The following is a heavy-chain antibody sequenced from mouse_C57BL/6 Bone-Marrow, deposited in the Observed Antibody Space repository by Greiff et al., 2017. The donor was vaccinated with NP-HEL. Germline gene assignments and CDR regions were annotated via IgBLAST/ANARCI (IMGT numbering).Heavy chain of an antibody. Sequence: EVMLVESGGGLVQPGGSLKLSCAASGFTFSDYYMYWVRQTPEKRLEWVAYISNGGGSTYYPDTVKGRFTISRDNAKNTLYLQMSRLKAEDTAVYYCARQKLRSYYFDYWGQGTTLTVSS. D-gene: IGHD1-1*01. CDR2: ISNGGGST. CDR3: ARQKLRSYYFDY. J-gene: IGHJ2*01. V-gene: IGHV5-12*01. CDR1: GFTFSDYY.